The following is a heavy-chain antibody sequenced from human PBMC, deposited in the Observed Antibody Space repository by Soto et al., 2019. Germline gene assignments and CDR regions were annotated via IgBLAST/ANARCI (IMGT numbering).Heavy chain of an antibody. CDR2: ISSSSSYI. CDR1: GFTFSSYS. J-gene: IGHJ4*02. V-gene: IGHV3-21*01. Sequence: PGGSLRLSCAASGFTFSSYSMNWVRQAPGKGLEWVSSISSSSSYIYYADSVKGRFTISRDNAKNSLYLQMNSLRAEDTAVYYCARQLWLHGTGLYYFDYWGQGTLVTVSS. CDR3: ARQLWLHGTGLYYFDY. D-gene: IGHD5-18*01.